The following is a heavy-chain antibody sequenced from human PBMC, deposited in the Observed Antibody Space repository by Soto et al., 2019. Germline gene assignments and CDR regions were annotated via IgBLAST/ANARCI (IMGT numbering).Heavy chain of an antibody. V-gene: IGHV4-59*08. J-gene: IGHJ4*02. CDR3: ARHMLEIVGADRGSFDY. CDR1: GGSISSYY. D-gene: IGHD1-26*01. Sequence: KQSQTLSLTCTVSGGSISSYYWSWIRQPPGKGLEWIGYIYYSGSTNYNPSLKSRVTISVDTSKNQFSLKLSSVTAADTAVYYGARHMLEIVGADRGSFDYWGQGTLVTVSS. CDR2: IYYSGST.